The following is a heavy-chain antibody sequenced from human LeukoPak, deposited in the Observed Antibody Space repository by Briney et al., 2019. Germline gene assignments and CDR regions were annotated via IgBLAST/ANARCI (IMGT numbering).Heavy chain of an antibody. V-gene: IGHV1-18*01. J-gene: IGHJ6*03. CDR2: ISAYNGNT. CDR1: GYTFTSYG. Sequence: ASVKVSCKASGYTFTSYGISWVRQTPGQGLEWMGWISAYNGNTNYAQKPQGRVTMTTDTSTSTAYMELRSLRSDDTAVYYCARAVAGYYYYYMDVWGKGTTVTVSS. D-gene: IGHD6-19*01. CDR3: ARAVAGYYYYYMDV.